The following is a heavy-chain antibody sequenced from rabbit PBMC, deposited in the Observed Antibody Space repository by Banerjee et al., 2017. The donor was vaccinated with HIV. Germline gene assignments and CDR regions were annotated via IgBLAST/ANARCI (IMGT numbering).Heavy chain of an antibody. J-gene: IGHJ4*01. V-gene: IGHV1S45*01. CDR2: IYAGSSGST. Sequence: QEQLVESGGGLVQPEGSLTLTCKASGFDFSRYYICWVRQAPGKGLEWIGCIYAGSSGSTYYASWAKGRFTISKTSSTTVTLQMTSLTAADTATYFCARDQGSSNAYALNLWGPGTLVTVS. CDR1: GFDFSRYY. CDR3: ARDQGSSNAYALNL. D-gene: IGHD6-1*01.